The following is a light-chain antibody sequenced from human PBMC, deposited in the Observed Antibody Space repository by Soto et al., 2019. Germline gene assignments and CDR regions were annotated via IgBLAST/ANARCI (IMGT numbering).Light chain of an antibody. CDR3: SSYTTTNTLWV. J-gene: IGLJ3*02. CDR1: SSDVGAYDY. Sequence: QSALTQPASVSGSPGQSITISCTGTSSDVGAYDYVSWYQQNPGKAPKLIISEVSDRPSGVSNRFSGSKSGNTASLTISGLQAEDEADYFCSSYTTTNTLWVFGGGTKVT. V-gene: IGLV2-14*01. CDR2: EVS.